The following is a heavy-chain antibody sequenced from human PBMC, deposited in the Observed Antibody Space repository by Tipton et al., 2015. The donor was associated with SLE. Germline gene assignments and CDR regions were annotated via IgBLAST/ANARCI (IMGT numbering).Heavy chain of an antibody. CDR1: GFILGDYG. CDR3: TRVYGSGTFLPDY. CDR2: IRNKRYGGTA. D-gene: IGHD3-10*01. V-gene: IGHV3-49*03. Sequence: SLRLSCLTSGFILGDYGVSWFRQAPGKGLEWVGFIRNKRYGGTAEFAASVKGRLSISKDDSRLIAYLQMSSLRTEDTAVYYCTRVYGSGTFLPDYWGQGTLVTVS. J-gene: IGHJ4*02.